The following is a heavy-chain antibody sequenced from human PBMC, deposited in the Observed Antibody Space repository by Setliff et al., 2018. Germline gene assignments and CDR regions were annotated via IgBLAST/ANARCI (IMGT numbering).Heavy chain of an antibody. J-gene: IGHJ4*02. CDR1: GYSISSGYY. V-gene: IGHV4-38-2*01. CDR3: ARSASDWAAAGEFDY. Sequence: SETLSLTCAVSGYSISSGYYWGWIRQPPGKGLEWIGYIYHSGSTYYNPSLKSRVTISVDTSKNQFSLKLSSVTAADTAVYYCARSASDWAAAGEFDYWGQGTLVTVSS. CDR2: IYHSGST. D-gene: IGHD6-13*01.